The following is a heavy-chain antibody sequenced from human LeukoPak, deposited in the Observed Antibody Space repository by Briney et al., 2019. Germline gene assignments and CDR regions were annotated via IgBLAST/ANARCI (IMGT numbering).Heavy chain of an antibody. Sequence: SVKVSCKASGGTFSSYTISWVRQAPGQGLEWMGGIIPVFGTTNYAQKFQGRVTITADESTSTAYMELSSLRSEDTAVYYCARGRYSSSINSMDVWGQGTTVTVSS. D-gene: IGHD6-6*01. J-gene: IGHJ6*02. CDR2: IIPVFGTT. CDR1: GGTFSSYT. CDR3: ARGRYSSSINSMDV. V-gene: IGHV1-69*13.